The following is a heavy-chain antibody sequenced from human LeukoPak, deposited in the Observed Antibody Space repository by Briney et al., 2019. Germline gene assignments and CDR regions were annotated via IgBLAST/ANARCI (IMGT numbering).Heavy chain of an antibody. D-gene: IGHD6-19*01. CDR2: IYYSGST. J-gene: IGHJ3*02. CDR1: GGSISSYY. Sequence: SETLSLTCTVSGGSISSYYWSWLRQPPGKGVEWVGYIYYSGSTNYNPSLKSRVTISVDTSKNQFSLKLSSVTAADTAVYYCARDRRASSSGWFHDAFDIWGQGTMVTVSS. V-gene: IGHV4-59*01. CDR3: ARDRRASSSGWFHDAFDI.